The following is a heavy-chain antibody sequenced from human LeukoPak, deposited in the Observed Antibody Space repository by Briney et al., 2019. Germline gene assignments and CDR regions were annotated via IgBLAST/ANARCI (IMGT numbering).Heavy chain of an antibody. V-gene: IGHV3-7*01. D-gene: IGHD2-2*01. J-gene: IGHJ3*02. CDR2: LNQDGSDK. CDR3: ARDRVVVVPAATPDAFDI. Sequence: GGSLRLSCAASGFTFSIYWMTWVRQAPGKGLEWVANLNQDGSDKYYVDSVKGRFTISRDNAKNSLYLQMNSLRAEDTAVYYCARDRVVVVPAATPDAFDIWGQGTMVTVSS. CDR1: GFTFSIYW.